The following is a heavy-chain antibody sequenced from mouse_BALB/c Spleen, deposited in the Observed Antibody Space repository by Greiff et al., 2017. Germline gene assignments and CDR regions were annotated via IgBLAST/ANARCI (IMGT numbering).Heavy chain of an antibody. V-gene: IGHV5-12-2*01. D-gene: IGHD2-1*01. J-gene: IGHJ2*01. CDR3: ARQCGHYAHSIDY. CDR2: ISNGGGST. Sequence: EVQVVESGGGLVQPGGSLKLSCAASGFTFSSYTMSWVRQTPEKRLEWVAYISNGGGSTHYPDTVKGRFTISRDNANSTLYLQMSSLKSEDTAMYYCARQCGHYAHSIDYWGQGTTLTGSS. CDR1: GFTFSSYT.